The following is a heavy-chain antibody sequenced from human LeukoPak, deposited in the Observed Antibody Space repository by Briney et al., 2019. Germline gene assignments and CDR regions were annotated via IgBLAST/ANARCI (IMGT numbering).Heavy chain of an antibody. D-gene: IGHD3-3*01. CDR1: GGSISSYY. J-gene: IGHJ5*02. Sequence: SETLSLTCTVSGGSISSYYWSWIRQPPGKGLEWIGYIYYSGSTNYNPSLKSRVTISVDTSKNQFSLKLSSLTAADTAVYYCARHPYYDFWSGYYPLNWFDPWGQGTLVTVSS. V-gene: IGHV4-59*08. CDR3: ARHPYYDFWSGYYPLNWFDP. CDR2: IYYSGST.